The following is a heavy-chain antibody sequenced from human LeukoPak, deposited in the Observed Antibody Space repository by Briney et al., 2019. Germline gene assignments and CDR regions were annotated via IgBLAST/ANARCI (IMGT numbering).Heavy chain of an antibody. J-gene: IGHJ4*02. CDR1: GFTFSDYY. V-gene: IGHV3-11*01. CDR3: ARETGSMVRGLPGPRPDY. CDR2: ISSSGSTI. Sequence: GGSLRLSCAASGFTFSDYYMSWIRQAPGKGLECVSYISSSGSTIYYADSVKGRFTISRDNAKNSLYLQMNSLRAEDTAVYYCARETGSMVRGLPGPRPDYWGQGTLVTVSS. D-gene: IGHD3-10*01.